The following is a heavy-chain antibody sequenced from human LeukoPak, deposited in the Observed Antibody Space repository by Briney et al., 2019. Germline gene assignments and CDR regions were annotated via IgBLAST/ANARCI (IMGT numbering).Heavy chain of an antibody. CDR3: ATRLLWFGELLDNY. V-gene: IGHV1-24*01. Sequence: ASVKVSCKVSGYTLTELSMHWVRQAPGKGLEWMGGFDPEDGETIYAQKFQGRVTMTEDTPTDTAYMELSSLRSEDTAVYYCATRLLWFGELLDNYWGQGTLVTVSS. J-gene: IGHJ4*02. CDR2: FDPEDGET. CDR1: GYTLTELS. D-gene: IGHD3-10*01.